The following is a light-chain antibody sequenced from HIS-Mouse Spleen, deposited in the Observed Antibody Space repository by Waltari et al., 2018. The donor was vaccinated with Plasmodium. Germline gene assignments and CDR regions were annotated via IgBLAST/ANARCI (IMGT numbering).Light chain of an antibody. V-gene: IGLV3-16*01. CDR3: LSADSSGTYQV. CDR1: ALPKKY. CDR2: KDS. Sequence: SYELTQPPSVSVSLGQMARITCSGAALPKKYAYWYQQKPGQFPVLVIYKDSERPSGIPERFSGSSSGTIVTLTISGVQAEDEADYYCLSADSSGTYQVFGSGTKVTVL. J-gene: IGLJ6*01.